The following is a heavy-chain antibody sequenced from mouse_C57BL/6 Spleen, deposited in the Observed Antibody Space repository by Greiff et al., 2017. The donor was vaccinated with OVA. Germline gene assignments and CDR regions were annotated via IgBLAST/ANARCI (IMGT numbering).Heavy chain of an antibody. J-gene: IGHJ1*03. CDR2: IYPGGGYT. D-gene: IGHD2-1*01. CDR1: GYTFTNYW. Sequence: VQLQQSGAELVRPGTSVKMSCKASGYTFTNYWIGWAKQRPGHGLEWIGDIYPGGGYTNYNEKFKGKATLTADKSSSTAYMQCSSLTSEDSAIYYCARGYGNSTRYFDVWGTGTTVTVSS. V-gene: IGHV1-63*01. CDR3: ARGYGNSTRYFDV.